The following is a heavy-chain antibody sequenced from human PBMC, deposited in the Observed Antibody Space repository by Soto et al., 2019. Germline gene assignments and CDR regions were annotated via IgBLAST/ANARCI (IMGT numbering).Heavy chain of an antibody. CDR1: GFTFSSYG. CDR3: ANGDLWFGERDYGMDV. V-gene: IGHV3-30*18. Sequence: GGSLRLSCAASGFTFSSYGMHWVRQARGKGLGWVAVISYDGGNKNYADSVKGRFTISRDNSKNTLYLQMNSLRAEDTAVYYCANGDLWFGERDYGMDVWGQGTTVTVSS. D-gene: IGHD3-10*01. J-gene: IGHJ6*02. CDR2: ISYDGGNK.